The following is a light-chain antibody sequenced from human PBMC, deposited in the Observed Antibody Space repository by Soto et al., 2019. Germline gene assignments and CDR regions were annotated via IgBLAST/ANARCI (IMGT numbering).Light chain of an antibody. J-gene: IGKJ5*01. CDR3: QQSYSTPSIT. V-gene: IGKV1-5*03. CDR1: QSISSW. Sequence: DIPLTQSPSTLCASLLAGVSIXRRASQSISSWLAWYQQKPGKAPKLLIYKASSLESGVPSRFSGSGSGTEFTLTISSLQPDDFATYYCQQSYSTPSITFGQGTRLEIK. CDR2: KAS.